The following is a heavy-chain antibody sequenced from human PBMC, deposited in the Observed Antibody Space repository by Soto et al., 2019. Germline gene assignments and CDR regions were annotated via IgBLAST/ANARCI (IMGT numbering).Heavy chain of an antibody. Sequence: QFTLKESGPTLVKPTQTLTLTCTFSGFSLTTQGVHVGWIRQPPGKALEWLALIYWDDNEAYSPSLKNRHTSTKDTSNSQVVLTLATVDPVDTATYYCVYRDFGDYFFQFWGQGILVNVSS. CDR2: IYWDDNE. CDR3: VYRDFGDYFFQF. D-gene: IGHD4-17*01. J-gene: IGHJ4*02. CDR1: GFSLTTQGVH. V-gene: IGHV2-5*02.